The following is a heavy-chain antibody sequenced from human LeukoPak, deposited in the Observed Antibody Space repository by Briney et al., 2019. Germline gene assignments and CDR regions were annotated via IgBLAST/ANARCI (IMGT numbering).Heavy chain of an antibody. CDR3: ARGGGIAAAVDFDY. J-gene: IGHJ4*02. V-gene: IGHV4-4*02. CDR2: ISLTGET. Sequence: PSETPSLTCGVSGGSLSSTNWWSWVRQPPGQGLEWIGEISLTGETNYNPSLNGQVTMSLDGSRNQPSLTLTSVTAADTAIYYCARGGGIAAAVDFDYWGQGTLVTVSS. CDR1: GGSLSSTNW. D-gene: IGHD6-13*01.